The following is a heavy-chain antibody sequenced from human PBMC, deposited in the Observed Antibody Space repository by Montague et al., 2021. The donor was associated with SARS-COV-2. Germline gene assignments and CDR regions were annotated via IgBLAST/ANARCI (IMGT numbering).Heavy chain of an antibody. CDR2: INSDGSIT. J-gene: IGHJ3*02. D-gene: IGHD1-26*01. CDR3: AKGGFDRFSAFDT. V-gene: IGHV3-74*01. CDR1: GFSFSNYC. Sequence: SLRLSCAASGFSFSNYCMHWVRQAPGKGLVWVSYINSDGSITYYADSVKGRFTISRDNAKSTLYLEMNNLRAEDTGVYYCAKGGFDRFSAFDTWGQGTKVTVSS.